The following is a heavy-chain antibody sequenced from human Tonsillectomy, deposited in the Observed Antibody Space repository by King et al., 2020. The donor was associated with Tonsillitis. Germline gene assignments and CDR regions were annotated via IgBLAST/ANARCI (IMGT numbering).Heavy chain of an antibody. CDR1: GFTFSSYR. V-gene: IGHV3-74*01. D-gene: IGHD5-18*01. Sequence: VQLVESGGGLVQPGGSLRLSCAASGFTFSSYRMHWVRQAPGKGLVWVSRINSDGSSTSYADSVKGRFTISRDNAKNTLYLQMNSLRAEDTAVYYCAREDTTMVTIDYWGQGNLVTVSS. J-gene: IGHJ4*02. CDR3: AREDTTMVTIDY. CDR2: INSDGSST.